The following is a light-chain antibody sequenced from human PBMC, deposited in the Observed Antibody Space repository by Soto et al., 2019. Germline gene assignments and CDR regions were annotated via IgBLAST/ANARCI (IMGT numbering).Light chain of an antibody. V-gene: IGLV4-69*01. CDR3: QTWGTGTVV. J-gene: IGLJ2*01. CDR1: SGHSRYA. CDR2: LNSDGSH. Sequence: QLVLTQSPSASASLGASVKLTCTLSSGHSRYAIAWHQQQPEKGPRYLMTLNSDGSHSKGDGIPDRFSGSSSGAERYLTISSLQSEDEADYYCQTWGTGTVVFGGGTKLTVL.